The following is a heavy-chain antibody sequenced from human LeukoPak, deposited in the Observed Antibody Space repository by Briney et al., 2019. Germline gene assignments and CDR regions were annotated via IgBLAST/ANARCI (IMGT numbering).Heavy chain of an antibody. V-gene: IGHV3-23*01. CDR3: ASPGGGSGSYYIPKVDY. Sequence: GGSLRLSCAVSGFTFSSYAMSWVRQAPGKGLEWVSAISGSGGSTYYADSVKGRFTLSRDNSKNTLYLQMNSLRAEDTAVYYCASPGGGSGSYYIPKVDYWGQGTLVTVSS. J-gene: IGHJ4*02. CDR1: GFTFSSYA. D-gene: IGHD3-10*01. CDR2: ISGSGGST.